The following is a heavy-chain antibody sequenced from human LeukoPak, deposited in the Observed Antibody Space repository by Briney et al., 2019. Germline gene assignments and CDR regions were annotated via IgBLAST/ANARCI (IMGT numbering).Heavy chain of an antibody. CDR2: IYTSGSA. D-gene: IGHD3-22*01. CDR3: ARDSYYYDSSGYSALDI. V-gene: IGHV4-61*02. CDR1: GGSISSGRYY. Sequence: SQTLSLTCTVSGGSISSGRYYWSWFRQPAEKGLEWIGRIYTSGSAKYNPSLKSRVTISADSSKNQFSLKLSSVTDADTAMYYCARDSYYYDSSGYSALDIWGQGTMVTVS. J-gene: IGHJ3*02.